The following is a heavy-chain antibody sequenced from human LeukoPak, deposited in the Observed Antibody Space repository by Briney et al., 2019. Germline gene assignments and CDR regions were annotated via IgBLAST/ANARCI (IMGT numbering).Heavy chain of an antibody. V-gene: IGHV4-31*03. CDR2: IYYSGST. Sequence: SETLSLTCTVSGGSISSGGYYWSWIRQHPGKGLEWIGYIYYSGSTYYNPSLKSRVTISVDTSNNQFSLKLSSVTAADTAVYYCARCGVADLLFDYWGQGTLVTVSA. CDR1: GGSISSGGYY. D-gene: IGHD3-3*01. CDR3: ARCGVADLLFDY. J-gene: IGHJ4*02.